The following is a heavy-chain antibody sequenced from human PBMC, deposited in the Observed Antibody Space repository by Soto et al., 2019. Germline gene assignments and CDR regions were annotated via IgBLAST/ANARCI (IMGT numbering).Heavy chain of an antibody. CDR1: GYTFTSYG. Sequence: ASVKVSCKASGYTFTSYGISWVRQAPGQGLEWMGWISAYNGNTNYAQKLQGRVTMTTDTSTSTAYMELRSLRSDDTDVYYCARGYCSGGSCYPYFDYWGQGTLVTVSS. J-gene: IGHJ4*02. CDR3: ARGYCSGGSCYPYFDY. D-gene: IGHD2-15*01. V-gene: IGHV1-18*01. CDR2: ISAYNGNT.